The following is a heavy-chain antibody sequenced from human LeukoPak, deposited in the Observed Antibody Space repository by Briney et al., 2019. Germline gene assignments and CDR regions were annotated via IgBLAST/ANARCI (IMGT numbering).Heavy chain of an antibody. Sequence: GGSLRLSCAASGFTFSSYSMNWVRQAPGKGLEWVSYISSSSTIYYADSVKGRFTISRDNAKNSLYLQMNSLRAEDTAVYYCARDRNYYDSSGYPTPNWFDPWGQGTLVTVSS. CDR3: ARDRNYYDSSGYPTPNWFDP. J-gene: IGHJ5*02. CDR2: ISSSSTI. V-gene: IGHV3-48*04. CDR1: GFTFSSYS. D-gene: IGHD3-22*01.